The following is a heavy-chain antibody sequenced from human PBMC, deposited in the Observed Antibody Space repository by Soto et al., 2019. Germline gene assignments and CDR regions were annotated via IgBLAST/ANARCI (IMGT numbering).Heavy chain of an antibody. V-gene: IGHV3-21*01. J-gene: IGHJ4*02. CDR1: GFTFSSYS. Sequence: PGGSLRLSCAASGFTFSSYSMNGVRHAPGKGLEWVSSISSSSSYIYYADSMKGRFTISRDNAKNSLYLQMNSLRAEDTAVYSCARAELFGYSYGFSFDDWGQGTLVTVSS. CDR3: ARAELFGYSYGFSFDD. D-gene: IGHD5-18*01. CDR2: ISSSSSYI.